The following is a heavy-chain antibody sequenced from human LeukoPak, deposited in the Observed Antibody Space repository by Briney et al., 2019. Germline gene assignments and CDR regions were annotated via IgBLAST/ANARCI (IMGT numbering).Heavy chain of an antibody. D-gene: IGHD6-13*01. CDR1: GGSFSGYY. V-gene: IGHV4-34*01. Sequence: PSETLSLTCAVYGGSFSGYYWSWIRQPPGKGLEWIGEINHSGSTNYNPSLKSRVTISVDTSKNQFSLKLSSVTAADTAVYYCARGLGIAGYWGQGTLVTVSS. CDR3: ARGLGIAGY. J-gene: IGHJ4*02. CDR2: INHSGST.